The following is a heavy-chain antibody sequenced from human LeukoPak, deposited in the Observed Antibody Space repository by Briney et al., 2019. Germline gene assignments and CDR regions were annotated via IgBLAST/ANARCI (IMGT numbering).Heavy chain of an antibody. Sequence: GGSLRLSCGASGFTFRSYEMNWVRQAPGEGLEWVSYISSSGSTIYYADSVKGRFTISRDNAKNSLYLQMNSLRAEDTAVYYCAELGITMIGGVWGKGTTVTISS. D-gene: IGHD3-10*02. CDR2: ISSSGSTI. J-gene: IGHJ6*04. CDR3: AELGITMIGGV. CDR1: GFTFRSYE. V-gene: IGHV3-48*03.